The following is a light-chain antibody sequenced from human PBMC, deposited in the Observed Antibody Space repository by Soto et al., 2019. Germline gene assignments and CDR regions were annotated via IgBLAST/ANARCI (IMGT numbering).Light chain of an antibody. CDR2: GAS. Sequence: EIVLTQSPDTLSLSPGERATLSCRASQSVSGNSLAWYQHKRGQGPRLLIHGASSRATGIPDRFSGSGTGTDSILTISRLEPEDFAVYYCQQYGGSPRTFGQGTKVDIK. J-gene: IGKJ1*01. V-gene: IGKV3-20*01. CDR3: QQYGGSPRT. CDR1: QSVSGNS.